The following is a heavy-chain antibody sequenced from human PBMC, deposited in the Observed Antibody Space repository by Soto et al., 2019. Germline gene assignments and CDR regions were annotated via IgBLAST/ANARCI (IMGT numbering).Heavy chain of an antibody. J-gene: IGHJ4*02. V-gene: IGHV3-30-3*01. Sequence: GGSLRLSCAASGFTFSSYAMHWVRQAPGKGLEWVAVISYDGSNKYYADSVKGRFTISRDNSKNTLYLQMNSLRAEDTAVYYCARDFGATPRNFDYWGQGTLVTVSS. CDR3: ARDFGATPRNFDY. CDR2: ISYDGSNK. CDR1: GFTFSSYA. D-gene: IGHD1-26*01.